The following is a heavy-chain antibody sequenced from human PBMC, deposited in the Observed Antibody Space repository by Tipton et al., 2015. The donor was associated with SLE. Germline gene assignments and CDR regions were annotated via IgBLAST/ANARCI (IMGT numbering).Heavy chain of an antibody. V-gene: IGHV4-34*01. J-gene: IGHJ2*01. CDR1: GGSFSGYC. Sequence: LRLSCAVYGGSFSGYCWTWIRQPPGKGLEWIGEINHSGSTNYDPSLKSRVTISVDTSRNQFSLKLSSVTAADTAVYYCARRGVGATYWYFDLWGRGTLVTVSS. CDR2: INHSGST. CDR3: ARRGVGATYWYFDL. D-gene: IGHD1-26*01.